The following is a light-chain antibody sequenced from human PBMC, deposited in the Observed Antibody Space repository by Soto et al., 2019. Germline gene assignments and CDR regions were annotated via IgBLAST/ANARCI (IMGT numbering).Light chain of an antibody. CDR1: SGDVGSYNL. V-gene: IGLV2-23*01. CDR3: CSYAGSRNVV. Sequence: QSALTQPASVSGSPGQSITISCTGTSGDVGSYNLVSWYQQHPGKAPKVIIYEGIKWPSGVSDRFSGSKSGNTASLTIAGLQAEDEAHYYCCSYAGSRNVVFGGGTKVTVL. J-gene: IGLJ2*01. CDR2: EGI.